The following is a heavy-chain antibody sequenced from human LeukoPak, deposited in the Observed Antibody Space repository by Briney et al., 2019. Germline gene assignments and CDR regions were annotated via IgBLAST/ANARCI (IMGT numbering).Heavy chain of an antibody. J-gene: IGHJ4*02. CDR1: GYTFTRYY. D-gene: IGHD2-2*01. Sequence: ASVKVSCKASGYTFTRYYMHWVRQAPRQGLEWMGIINPSGGSTSYAQKFQGRVTMTRDTSTSTVYMELSSLRSEDTAVYYCARDVGEYCSSVSCYASDYWGQGTLVTVSS. CDR3: ARDVGEYCSSVSCYASDY. V-gene: IGHV1-46*01. CDR2: INPSGGST.